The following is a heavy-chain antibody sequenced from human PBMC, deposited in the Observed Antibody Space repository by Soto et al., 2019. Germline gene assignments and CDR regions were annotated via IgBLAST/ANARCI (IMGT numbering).Heavy chain of an antibody. CDR2: IIPLFDSP. Sequence: QVHLVQSGTEVKKPGSSVKVSCKTSGDTFSNQAISWVRQAPGQGLEWMGGIIPLFDSPSYAQRSHHRVTITADKFTNTVYMELRSLTSEDTAVYYCAASTFQSGVSGYFHLDHWGQGTLVTVSS. CDR3: AASTFQSGVSGYFHLDH. J-gene: IGHJ4*02. V-gene: IGHV1-69*06. D-gene: IGHD3-3*01. CDR1: GDTFSNQA.